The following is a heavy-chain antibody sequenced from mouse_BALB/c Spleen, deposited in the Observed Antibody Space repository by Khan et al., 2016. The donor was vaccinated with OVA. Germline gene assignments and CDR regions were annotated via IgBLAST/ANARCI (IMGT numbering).Heavy chain of an antibody. J-gene: IGHJ2*01. CDR1: GYTFTDYS. V-gene: IGHV9-2-1*01. CDR3: ARYRYDYFDY. Sequence: QIQLVQSGPELKKPGETVKLSCKASGYTFTDYSMHWVKQAPGKDLKWMGWINTETGETTYADDFKGRFAFTLETSASTAYLQINNLKTEDTATFFGARYRYDYFDYWGQGTTLAVSS. D-gene: IGHD2-14*01. CDR2: INTETGET.